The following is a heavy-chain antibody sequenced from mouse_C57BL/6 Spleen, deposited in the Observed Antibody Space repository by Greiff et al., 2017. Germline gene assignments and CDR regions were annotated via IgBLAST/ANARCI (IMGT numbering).Heavy chain of an antibody. J-gene: IGHJ4*01. D-gene: IGHD2-1*01. CDR3: ARSGKYYGNSYYAMDY. Sequence: QVQLQQPGAELVRPGSSVQLSCKASGYTFTSYWMDWVKQRPGQGLEWIGNIYPSDSETHYNQKFKGKATLTVDNSSSTAYMQLSSLTSEDSAVDYCARSGKYYGNSYYAMDYWGQGTSVTVSS. V-gene: IGHV1-61*01. CDR2: IYPSDSET. CDR1: GYTFTSYW.